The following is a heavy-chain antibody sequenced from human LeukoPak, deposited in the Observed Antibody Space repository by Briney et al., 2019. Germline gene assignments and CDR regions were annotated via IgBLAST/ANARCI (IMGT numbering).Heavy chain of an antibody. V-gene: IGHV3-30-3*01. J-gene: IGHJ6*02. CDR2: ISYDGSNK. CDR1: GFTFSSYD. CDR3: ARDIMDV. Sequence: PGGSLRLSCAASGFTFSSYDMHWVRQAPGKGLEWVAVISYDGSNKYYADSVKGRFTISRDNSKNTLYLQMNSLRAEDTAVYYCARDIMDVWGQGTTVTVSS.